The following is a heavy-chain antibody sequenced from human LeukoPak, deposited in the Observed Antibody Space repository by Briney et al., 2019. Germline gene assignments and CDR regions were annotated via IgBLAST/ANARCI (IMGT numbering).Heavy chain of an antibody. V-gene: IGHV1-69*13. D-gene: IGHD3-22*01. J-gene: IGHJ5*02. CDR2: IIPIFGTA. Sequence: ASVKVSCKASGGTFSSYAISWVRQAPGQGLEWMGGIIPIFGTANYAQKFQGRVTITADESTSTAYMELSSLRSEDTPVYYCARARDWIVGDQNWSDPWGQGTLVTVSS. CDR3: ARARDWIVGDQNWSDP. CDR1: GGTFSSYA.